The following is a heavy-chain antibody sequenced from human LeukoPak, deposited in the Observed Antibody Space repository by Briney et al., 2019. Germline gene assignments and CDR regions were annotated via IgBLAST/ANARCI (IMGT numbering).Heavy chain of an antibody. CDR2: IYTSGST. J-gene: IGHJ5*02. CDR3: ARGVVPAAINWFDP. CDR1: GGSISSYY. D-gene: IGHD2-2*01. Sequence: SETLSLTCTVSGGSISSYYWSWIRQPARKGLEWIGRIYTSGSTNYNPSLKSRVTMSVDTSKNQFSLKLSSVTAADTAVYYCARGVVPAAINWFDPWGQGTLVTVSS. V-gene: IGHV4-4*07.